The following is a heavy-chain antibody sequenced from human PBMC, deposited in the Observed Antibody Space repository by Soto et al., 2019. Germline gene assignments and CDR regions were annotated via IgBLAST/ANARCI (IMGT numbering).Heavy chain of an antibody. J-gene: IGHJ6*02. CDR1: GFTFSSYS. V-gene: IGHV3-21*01. D-gene: IGHD3-3*01. Sequence: GGSLRLSCAASGFTFSSYSMNWVRQAPGKGLEWVSSISSSSSYIYYADSVKGRFTISRDNAKNSLYLQMNSLRAEDTAVYYCARDRSPYYDFWSGYLYGMDVWGQGTTVTVSS. CDR3: ARDRSPYYDFWSGYLYGMDV. CDR2: ISSSSSYI.